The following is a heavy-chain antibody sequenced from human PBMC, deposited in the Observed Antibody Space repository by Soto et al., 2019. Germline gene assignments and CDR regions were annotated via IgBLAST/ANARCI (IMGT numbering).Heavy chain of an antibody. CDR2: MYNSGDT. J-gene: IGHJ4*02. CDR3: ASMCYHYSSGSYTLDY. D-gene: IGHD3-10*01. Sequence: WTWIRPPPGRGLEWIGFMYNSGDTHYNPSLKSRVTISLDTSKNQFSLNLKSVTAAATAVYYCASMCYHYSSGSYTLDYWGQGTLVTVSS. V-gene: IGHV4-59*12.